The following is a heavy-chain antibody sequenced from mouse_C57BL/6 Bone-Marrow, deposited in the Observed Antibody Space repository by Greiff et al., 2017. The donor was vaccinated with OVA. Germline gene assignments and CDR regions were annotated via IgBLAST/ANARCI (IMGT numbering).Heavy chain of an antibody. D-gene: IGHD1-1*01. Sequence: QVQLKQPGAELVMPGASVKLSCKASGYTFTSYWMHWVQQRPGQGLEWIGEIDPSDSYTNYNQKFKGKSTLTVDKSSSTAYMQLSSLTSEDSAVYYCARWGSYGDYWGQGTTLTVSS. J-gene: IGHJ2*01. CDR2: IDPSDSYT. CDR3: ARWGSYGDY. V-gene: IGHV1-69*01. CDR1: GYTFTSYW.